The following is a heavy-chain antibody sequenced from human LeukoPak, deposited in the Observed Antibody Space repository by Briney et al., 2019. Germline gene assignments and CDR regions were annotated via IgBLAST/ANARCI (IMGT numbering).Heavy chain of an antibody. CDR3: AKANYDFWSGYYSA. CDR2: ISWNSGSI. V-gene: IGHV3-9*01. J-gene: IGHJ4*02. D-gene: IGHD3-3*01. Sequence: GGSLRLSCAASGFTFDDYAMHWVRQAPGKGLEWVSGISWNSGSIGYADSVKGRFTISRDNAKNSLYLQMNSLRAEDTALYYCAKANYDFWSGYYSARGQGTLVTVSS. CDR1: GFTFDDYA.